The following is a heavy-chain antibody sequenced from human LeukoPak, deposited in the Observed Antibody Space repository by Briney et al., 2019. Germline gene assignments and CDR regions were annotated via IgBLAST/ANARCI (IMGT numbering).Heavy chain of an antibody. J-gene: IGHJ4*02. Sequence: GGSLRLSCAASGFTLSDYYMSWIRQAPGKGLEWVSYISSSGSTIYYADSVKGRFTISRDNAKNSLYLQMNSLRAEDTAVYYCARAGYYDSSGYSPLDYWGQGTLVTVSS. CDR3: ARAGYYDSSGYSPLDY. D-gene: IGHD3-22*01. CDR2: ISSSGSTI. CDR1: GFTLSDYY. V-gene: IGHV3-11*01.